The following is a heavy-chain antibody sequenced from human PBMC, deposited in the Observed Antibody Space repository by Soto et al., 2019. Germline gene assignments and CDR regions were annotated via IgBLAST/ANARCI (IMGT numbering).Heavy chain of an antibody. V-gene: IGHV1-69*12. CDR1: GSTFSNYA. D-gene: IGHD3-3*01. J-gene: IGHJ5*02. CDR2: IILIFGTT. Sequence: QVQLVQSGPEVKKPGSSVKVSCKASGSTFSNYAFSWVRQAPGQGLEWMGGIILIFGTTNYAQKFQDRVTITVDESTSTVYMELSSLRSEDTAVYYCASVASTKYAFWSGNYMNWFEPWGQGTLVTVSS. CDR3: ASVASTKYAFWSGNYMNWFEP.